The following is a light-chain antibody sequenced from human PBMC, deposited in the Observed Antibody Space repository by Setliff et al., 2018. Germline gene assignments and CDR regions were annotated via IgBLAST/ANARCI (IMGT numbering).Light chain of an antibody. CDR3: FSSTSSGSYV. CDR2: DVR. V-gene: IGLV2-14*03. CDR1: SSDIGTYDY. J-gene: IGLJ1*01. Sequence: QSVLTQAASVSGSPGQSVTISCTGSSSDIGTYDYVSWYQHHPGRAPKFLIYDVRYRPSGVSNRFSGSKSGNTASLTISGLQAEDAADYYCFSSTSSGSYVFGTGTKVTVL.